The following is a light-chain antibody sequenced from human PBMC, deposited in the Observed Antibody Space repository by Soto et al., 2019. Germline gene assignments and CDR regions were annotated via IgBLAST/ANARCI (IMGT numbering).Light chain of an antibody. CDR1: NIGSKS. CDR2: DNS. CDR3: QVWDSSSDPVV. J-gene: IGLJ2*01. V-gene: IGLV3-21*02. Sequence: SYELTQPPSLSVASGQTARITCGGNNIGSKSVHWYQQKPGQAPVVVVFDNSDRPSGIPERLSGSNSGNTATLTISRVEAGDEADYYCQVWDSSSDPVVFGGGTKLTVL.